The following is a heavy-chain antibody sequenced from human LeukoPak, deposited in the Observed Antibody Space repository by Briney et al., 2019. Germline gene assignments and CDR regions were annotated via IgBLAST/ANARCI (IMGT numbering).Heavy chain of an antibody. Sequence: PGGSLRLSCAASGFTFDDYAMHWVRQAPGKGLEWVSGISWNSGSIGYADSVKGRFTISRDNAKNSLYLQMNSLRAEDTALYYCAKANGGYVSYYFDYWGQGTLVTVSS. CDR3: AKANGGYVSYYFDY. D-gene: IGHD5-12*01. V-gene: IGHV3-9*01. CDR2: ISWNSGSI. CDR1: GFTFDDYA. J-gene: IGHJ4*02.